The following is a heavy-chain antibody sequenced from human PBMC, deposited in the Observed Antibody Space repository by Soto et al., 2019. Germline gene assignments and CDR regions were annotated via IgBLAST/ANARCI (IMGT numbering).Heavy chain of an antibody. D-gene: IGHD5-18*01. Sequence: GGSLIVSCAAAGFTFSSYGRHWVRQATGKGLEWVAVISYDGSNKYYADSVKGRFTISRDNSKNTLYLQMNSLRAEDTAVYYCARAGYSYGGYGMDVWGQGTTVTVSS. CDR3: ARAGYSYGGYGMDV. CDR2: ISYDGSNK. J-gene: IGHJ6*02. CDR1: GFTFSSYG. V-gene: IGHV3-30*03.